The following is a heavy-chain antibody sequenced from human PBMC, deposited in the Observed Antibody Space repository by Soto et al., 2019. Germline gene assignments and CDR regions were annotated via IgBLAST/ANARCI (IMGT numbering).Heavy chain of an antibody. J-gene: IGHJ2*01. Sequence: PSETLSLTCSVSGGPISSSSYYWGWIRQAPGNGLEWLATIYYTGYTYHNPSLKSPVTISVDTSKDQFSLELTSVTAADTALYYCARSAIATHWFFDLWGRGALVTVSS. CDR3: ARSAIATHWFFDL. CDR1: GGPISSSSYY. V-gene: IGHV4-39*01. CDR2: IYYTGYT. D-gene: IGHD5-18*01.